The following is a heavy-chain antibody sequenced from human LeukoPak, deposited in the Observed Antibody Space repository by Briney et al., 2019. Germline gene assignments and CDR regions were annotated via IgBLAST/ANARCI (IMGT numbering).Heavy chain of an antibody. CDR1: GGTFSSYA. Sequence: SVKVSCKASGGTFSSYAISWVRQAPGQGLEWMGRIIPILGIANYAQKFQGRVTITEDKSTSTAYMELSSLRSEDTAVYYCARDRGVVATITHYYYGMDVWGQGTTVTVSS. V-gene: IGHV1-69*04. CDR3: ARDRGVVATITHYYYGMDV. CDR2: IIPILGIA. J-gene: IGHJ6*02. D-gene: IGHD5-12*01.